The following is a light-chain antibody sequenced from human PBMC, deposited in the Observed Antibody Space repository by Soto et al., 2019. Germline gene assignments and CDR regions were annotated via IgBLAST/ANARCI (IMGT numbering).Light chain of an antibody. J-gene: IGLJ2*01. CDR1: NIGNKN. Sequence: SYELTQPLSVSAALGQTARITCGGNNIGNKNVHWYQQKPGQAPVLVIYRDSNRPSGIPERFSGSNSGNTATLTISRAQAGDEADYYCQVWDSSTAVFGGGTKLTVL. CDR3: QVWDSSTAV. CDR2: RDS. V-gene: IGLV3-9*01.